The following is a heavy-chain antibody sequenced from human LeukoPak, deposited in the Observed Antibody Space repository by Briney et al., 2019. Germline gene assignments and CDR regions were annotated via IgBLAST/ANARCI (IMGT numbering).Heavy chain of an antibody. CDR3: AKDGGSGYYYFDY. V-gene: IGHV3-23*01. CDR1: GFTFSSYS. Sequence: GGSLRLSCAASGFTFSSYSMNWVRQAPGKGLEWVSAISGSGGSTYYADSVKGRFTISRDNSKNTLYVQMNSLRAEDTAAYYCAKDGGSGYYYFDYWGQGTLVTVSS. J-gene: IGHJ4*02. CDR2: ISGSGGST. D-gene: IGHD3-22*01.